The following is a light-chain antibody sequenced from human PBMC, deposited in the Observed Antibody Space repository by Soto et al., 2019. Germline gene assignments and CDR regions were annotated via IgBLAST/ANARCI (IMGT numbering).Light chain of an antibody. CDR1: HMISSY. CDR3: HQSYDMPWT. Sequence: IQMTQAPSSLSASVGDTVTITCRSSHMISSYVSWYQQKPGKAPKHLIYAAYNLQSGVTSRFSGSGYGKEFTLTMSSLQPEAFETCHCHQSYDMPWTFRKGTQVNI. CDR2: AAY. V-gene: IGKV1-39*01. J-gene: IGKJ1*01.